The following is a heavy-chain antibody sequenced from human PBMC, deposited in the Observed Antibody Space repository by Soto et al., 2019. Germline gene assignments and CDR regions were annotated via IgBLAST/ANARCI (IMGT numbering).Heavy chain of an antibody. V-gene: IGHV3-30-3*01. D-gene: IGHD5-12*01. CDR3: ARPYSAYDPYFDS. CDR2: TSFDERNK. J-gene: IGHJ4*02. Sequence: LRLSCAASGFAFSRWAMYWVRQAPGKGLEWVAVTSFDERNKLYSDSVKGRFTISRDNSKNTLDLQMDSLRPEDTAVYYCARPYSAYDPYFDSWGQGTPVTVSS. CDR1: GFAFSRWA.